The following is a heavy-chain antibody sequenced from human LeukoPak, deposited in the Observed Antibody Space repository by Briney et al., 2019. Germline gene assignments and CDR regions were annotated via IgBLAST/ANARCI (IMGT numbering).Heavy chain of an antibody. D-gene: IGHD2-15*01. V-gene: IGHV4-59*01. Sequence: SETLSLTCSVSTDSTNTYYWSGIRQSPGKGLEWIGHIYHSGSTDYNPSFKSRVTISIDMSKKEFSLKLTSVTVADTAMYYCVRLRWELLAPYFDHWGQGAFVIVSP. CDR3: VRLRWELLAPYFDH. J-gene: IGHJ4*02. CDR2: IYHSGST. CDR1: TDSTNTYY.